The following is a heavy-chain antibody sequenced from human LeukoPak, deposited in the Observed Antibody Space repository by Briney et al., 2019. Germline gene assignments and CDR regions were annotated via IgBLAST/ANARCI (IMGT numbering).Heavy chain of an antibody. V-gene: IGHV4-31*03. CDR2: IYYSGST. J-gene: IGHJ6*03. CDR1: GGSISSGGYY. Sequence: SETLSLTCTVSGGSISSGGYYWSWIRQHPGKGLKWIGYIYYSGSTYYNPSLKSRVTISVDTSKNQFSLKLSSVTAADTAVYYCARGLDDCSGGSCYSFDYYMDVWGKGTTVTVSS. CDR3: ARGLDDCSGGSCYSFDYYMDV. D-gene: IGHD2-15*01.